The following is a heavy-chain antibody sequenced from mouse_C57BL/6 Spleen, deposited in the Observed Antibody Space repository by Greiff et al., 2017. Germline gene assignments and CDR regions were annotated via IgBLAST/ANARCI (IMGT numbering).Heavy chain of an antibody. CDR1: GYTFTDYN. CDR2: INPNNGGT. V-gene: IGHV1-18*01. D-gene: IGHD1-1*01. CDR3: ARWRTVVPYYAMDY. J-gene: IGHJ4*01. Sequence: VQLQQSGPELVKPGASVKIPCKASGYTFTDYNMDWVKQSHGKSLEWIGDINPNNGGTIYNQKFKGKATLTVDKSSSTAYMELRSLTSEDTAVYYCARWRTVVPYYAMDYWGQGTSVTVSS.